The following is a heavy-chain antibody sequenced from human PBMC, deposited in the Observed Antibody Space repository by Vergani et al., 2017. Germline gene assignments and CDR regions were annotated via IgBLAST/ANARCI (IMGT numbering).Heavy chain of an antibody. CDR3: ARQGVPWFDP. Sequence: QLQLQESGPGLVKPSETLSLTCTVSGGSISSSSYYWGWIRQPPGKGLEWIGSIYYSGSTYYNPSLKSRVTISVDTSNNQFSLKLSSVTAADTAVYYCARQGVPWFDPWGQGTLVTVSS. D-gene: IGHD3-16*01. CDR1: GGSISSSSYY. V-gene: IGHV4-39*01. J-gene: IGHJ5*02. CDR2: IYYSGST.